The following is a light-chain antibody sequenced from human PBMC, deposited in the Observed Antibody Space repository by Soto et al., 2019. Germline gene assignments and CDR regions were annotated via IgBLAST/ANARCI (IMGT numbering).Light chain of an antibody. CDR1: SSNVGGYNY. CDR2: DVN. J-gene: IGLJ1*01. Sequence: QSALTQPRSVSGSPGQSVTISCTGTSSNVGGYNYVSWYQQHPGKAPKLIIYDVNKSPSGVPDRFSGSKSGNTASLTISGLQPEDEDDYYCCSFAGFYIVVFGTGTKVTVL. CDR3: CSFAGFYIVV. V-gene: IGLV2-11*01.